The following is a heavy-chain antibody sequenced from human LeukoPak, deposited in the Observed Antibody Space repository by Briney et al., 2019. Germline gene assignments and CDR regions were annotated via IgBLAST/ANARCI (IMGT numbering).Heavy chain of an antibody. D-gene: IGHD2-15*01. V-gene: IGHV3-23*01. J-gene: IGHJ4*02. CDR3: AKAPVTSCRGAFCYPFDS. CDR2: TSSSDAGK. Sequence: GGSLRLSCAASGFTFSSYWMSWVRQAPGKWLEWVSATSSSDAGKYYADSVRGRFTISRDNSRNTMYLQMNSLRAEDAAVYYCAKAPVTSCRGAFCYPFDSWGQGTVVTVSS. CDR1: GFTFSSYW.